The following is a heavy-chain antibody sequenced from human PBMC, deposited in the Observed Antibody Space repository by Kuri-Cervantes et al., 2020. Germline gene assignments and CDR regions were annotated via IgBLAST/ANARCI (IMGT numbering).Heavy chain of an antibody. D-gene: IGHD3-9*01. CDR2: MNPNSGNT. Sequence: ASVKVSCKASGYTFTSYDINWVRQATGQGLEWMGWMNPNSGNTGYAQKFQGRVTMTRKTSISTAYMELSSLRSENTAVYYCARVGRHYDILTGLLEAFDIWGQGTMVTVSS. V-gene: IGHV1-8*01. J-gene: IGHJ3*02. CDR1: GYTFTSYD. CDR3: ARVGRHYDILTGLLEAFDI.